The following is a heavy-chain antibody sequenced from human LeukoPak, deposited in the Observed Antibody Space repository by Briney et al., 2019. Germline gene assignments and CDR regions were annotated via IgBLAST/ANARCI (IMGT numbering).Heavy chain of an antibody. CDR3: ARGGASGYTYG. J-gene: IGHJ3*01. V-gene: IGHV4-59*08. CDR2: IYYSGST. Sequence: SETLSLTCTVSGGSISSYYWSWIRQPPGKGLEWIGYIYYSGSTKYNPSLKSRVTISVDTSKNQFSLKLRSVTAADTAVYYCARGGASGYTYGWGQGTMVTVSS. CDR1: GGSISSYY. D-gene: IGHD5-18*01.